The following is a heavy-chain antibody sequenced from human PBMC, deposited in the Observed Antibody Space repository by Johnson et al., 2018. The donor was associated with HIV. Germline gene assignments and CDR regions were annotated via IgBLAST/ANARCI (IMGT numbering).Heavy chain of an antibody. CDR1: GFTVSSNY. J-gene: IGHJ3*02. Sequence: VQLVESGGGVVQPGRSLRLSCAASGFTVSSNYMSWVRQAPGKGLEWVSVIYSGGSTYYADSVKGRFTISRDNSKNTLYLQMNSLRAEDTALYYCAKTYYDFWSGYFGAFDIWGQGTMVTVSS. CDR2: IYSGGST. V-gene: IGHV3-66*02. D-gene: IGHD3-3*01. CDR3: AKTYYDFWSGYFGAFDI.